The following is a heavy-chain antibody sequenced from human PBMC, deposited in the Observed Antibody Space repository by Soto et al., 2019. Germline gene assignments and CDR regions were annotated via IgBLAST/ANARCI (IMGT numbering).Heavy chain of an antibody. Sequence: EVQLVESGGGLVQPGGSLRLSCAASGFTFSSYWMSWVRQAPGKGLEWVANIKQDGSEKYYVDSVKGRFTISRDNAKNSRYLQMDSLRTENTAVYYCARSYGQYDCLSGYYWCHGTLVNVSS. D-gene: IGHD3-3*01. CDR3: ARSYGQYDCLSGYY. CDR1: GFTFSSYW. J-gene: IGHJ4*01. CDR2: IKQDGSEK. V-gene: IGHV3-7*01.